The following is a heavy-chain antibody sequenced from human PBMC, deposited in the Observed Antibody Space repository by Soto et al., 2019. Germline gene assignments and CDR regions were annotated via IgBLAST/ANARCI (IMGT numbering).Heavy chain of an antibody. CDR1: GVSLRTTGVG. V-gene: IGHV2-5*01. Sequence: QITLKESGPTLVEPTQTLTLTCTYSGVSLRTTGVGVGWIRQPPGKSLEWRGIIYLNDDKRYSPSLKNRFTHTSDISKSQVVLTMTNMDPVDTATYYCAHTWGLTFDYWGQGTLVIVSS. CDR3: AHTWGLTFDY. D-gene: IGHD3-16*01. J-gene: IGHJ4*02. CDR2: IYLNDDK.